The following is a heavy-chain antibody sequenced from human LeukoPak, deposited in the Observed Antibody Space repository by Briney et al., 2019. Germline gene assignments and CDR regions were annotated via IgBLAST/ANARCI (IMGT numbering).Heavy chain of an antibody. V-gene: IGHV1-2*02. D-gene: IGHD4-17*01. CDR1: GYTFTGYY. Sequence: GASVKVSCKASGYTFTGYYMHWVRQAPGQGLEWMGWINPNSGGTNYAQKFQGRVTMTRDTSISTAYMELSRLRSDDTAVYYCARYDYGDYLGFDYWGQGTLVSVSS. CDR3: ARYDYGDYLGFDY. J-gene: IGHJ4*02. CDR2: INPNSGGT.